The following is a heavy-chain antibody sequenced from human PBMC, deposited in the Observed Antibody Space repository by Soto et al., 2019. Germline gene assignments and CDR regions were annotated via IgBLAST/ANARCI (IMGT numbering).Heavy chain of an antibody. CDR2: ISGSGGST. V-gene: IGHV3-23*01. CDR1: GFTFSSYA. D-gene: IGHD3-3*01. CDR3: AKAPSTIFGVVITYYFDY. Sequence: EVQLFESGGGLVQPGGSLRLSCAASGFTFSSYAMSWVRQAPGKGLEWVSAISGSGGSTYYADSVKGRFTISRDNSKNPLYLQMNSLRAGDTAVYYCAKAPSTIFGVVITYYFDYWGRGTLVTVSS. J-gene: IGHJ4*02.